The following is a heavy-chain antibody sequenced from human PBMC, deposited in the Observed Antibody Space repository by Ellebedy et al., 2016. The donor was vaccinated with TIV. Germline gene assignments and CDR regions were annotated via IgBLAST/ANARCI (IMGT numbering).Heavy chain of an antibody. J-gene: IGHJ4*02. CDR3: ACGFHY. CDR1: GFTXXNCG. Sequence: GESLKISCAASGFTXXNCGMEWVRPAPGKGLEWVANIKKDGSEKHYVDSVKGRFTISRDKAKSSLYLQMNSLRAEDTAVYFCACGFHYWGQGTQVTVSS. CDR2: IKKDGSEK. V-gene: IGHV3-7*01.